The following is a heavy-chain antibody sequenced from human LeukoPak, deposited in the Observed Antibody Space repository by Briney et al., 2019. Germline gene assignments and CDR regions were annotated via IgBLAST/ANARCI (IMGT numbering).Heavy chain of an antibody. CDR2: ISWNSGSI. CDR3: TTGVLSYDFDWLLPYYYYYMDV. CDR1: GFTFDDYA. J-gene: IGHJ6*03. D-gene: IGHD3-9*01. Sequence: SLRLSCAASGFTFDDYAMHWVRQAPGKGLEWVSGISWNSGSIGYADSVKGRFTISRDNAKNSLYLQMNSLKTEDTAVYYCTTGVLSYDFDWLLPYYYYYMDVWGKGTTVTVSS. V-gene: IGHV3-9*01.